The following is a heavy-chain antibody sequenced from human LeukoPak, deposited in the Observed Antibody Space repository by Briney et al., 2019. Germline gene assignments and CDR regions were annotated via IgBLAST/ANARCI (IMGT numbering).Heavy chain of an antibody. CDR2: IKSETEGGTT. D-gene: IGHD5-12*01. Sequence: GGSLGLSCAASGFTFNIAWMTWVRQAPGKGLEWVGRIKSETEGGTTDYAAPVKSRFTISRDDSKTTLYLQMNSLKTEDSAMYYCATSYSGYDFLFDYWGQGTLVTVSS. CDR3: ATSYSGYDFLFDY. CDR1: GFTFNIAW. V-gene: IGHV3-15*01. J-gene: IGHJ4*02.